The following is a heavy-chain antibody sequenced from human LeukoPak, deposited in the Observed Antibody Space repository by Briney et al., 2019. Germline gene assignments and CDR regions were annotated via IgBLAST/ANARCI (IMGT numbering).Heavy chain of an antibody. Sequence: SETLSLTCTVSGGSISSGSYYWSWIRQPAGKGLEWIGRIYTSGSTNYNPSLNSRVTISVDTSKNQFSLKLSSVTAADTAVYYCARDAGIAAAGKNWFDPWGQGTLVTVSS. CDR1: GGSISSGSYY. D-gene: IGHD6-13*01. J-gene: IGHJ5*02. CDR3: ARDAGIAAAGKNWFDP. V-gene: IGHV4-61*02. CDR2: IYTSGST.